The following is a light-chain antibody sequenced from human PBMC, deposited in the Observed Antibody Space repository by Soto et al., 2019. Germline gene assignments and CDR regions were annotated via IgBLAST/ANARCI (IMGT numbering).Light chain of an antibody. CDR2: DAS. V-gene: IGKV3-11*01. Sequence: VLTQSPATLSLSPGERATLSCRASQAVSTYVAWYQHKPGQAPRLLIYDASNRATGVPCRFSGSGSGTDFTLTVSSLEHEDFEVYYCQQRLLWHQTLGQGPKVDIK. CDR3: QQRLLWHQT. CDR1: QAVSTY. J-gene: IGKJ2*01.